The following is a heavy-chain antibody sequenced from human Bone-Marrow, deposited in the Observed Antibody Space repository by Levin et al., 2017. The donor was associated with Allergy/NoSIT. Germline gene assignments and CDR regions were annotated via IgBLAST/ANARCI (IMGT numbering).Heavy chain of an antibody. V-gene: IGHV3-7*04. J-gene: IGHJ6*02. CDR3: AGGYSYAGPWYYYYGMSV. D-gene: IGHD3-16*01. CDR1: GFTFSNYW. CDR2: IKEDESDK. Sequence: PGGSLRLSCAASGFTFSNYWMTWVRQAPGKGLEWVANIKEDESDKNYVDSVKGRFTISRDNAKNSLYLQMNSLRAEDTAVYYCAGGYSYAGPWYYYYGMSVWGQGTTVTVSS.